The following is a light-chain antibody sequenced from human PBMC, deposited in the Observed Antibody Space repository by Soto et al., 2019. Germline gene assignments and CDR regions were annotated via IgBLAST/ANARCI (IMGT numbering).Light chain of an antibody. CDR2: AAS. Sequence: DIQMTESPSSLSASVGDRVTIPSRASQSIHINLNWHKQKPGKGPNVLIYAASSLQSGVPSRFSGSGSGTDFTLTISSLKPEDFATYYCQQSYNTPWTFGQGTKVEI. CDR1: QSIHIN. CDR3: QQSYNTPWT. V-gene: IGKV1-39*01. J-gene: IGKJ1*01.